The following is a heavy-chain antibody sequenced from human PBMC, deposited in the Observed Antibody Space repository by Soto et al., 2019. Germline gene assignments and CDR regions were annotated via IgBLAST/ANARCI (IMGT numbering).Heavy chain of an antibody. CDR1: GGTFSSYA. CDR2: VIPIFGTA. V-gene: IGHV1-69*01. Sequence: QVQLVQSGAEVKKPGSSVKVSCKASGGTFSSYAISWVRQAPGQGLEWMGGVIPIFGTANYAQKFQGRVTITADECTSTAYMELSSVRSEDTAVYYCARDASPSTIFGVVDYFDYWGQGTLVTVSS. D-gene: IGHD3-3*01. J-gene: IGHJ4*02. CDR3: ARDASPSTIFGVVDYFDY.